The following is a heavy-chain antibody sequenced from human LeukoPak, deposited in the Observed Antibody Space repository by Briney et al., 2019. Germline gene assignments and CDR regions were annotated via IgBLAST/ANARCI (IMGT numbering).Heavy chain of an antibody. J-gene: IGHJ6*02. CDR1: GFTFSSYA. V-gene: IGHV3-30-3*01. CDR2: ISYDGSNK. CDR3: AREGYSNSNYYYGMDV. Sequence: PGGSLRLSCAASGFTFSSYAMHWVRQAPGKGLEWVAVISYDGSNKYYADSVKGRFTISRDNSKNTLYLQMNSLRAEDTAVYYCAREGYSNSNYYYGMDVWSQGTTVTVSS. D-gene: IGHD4-11*01.